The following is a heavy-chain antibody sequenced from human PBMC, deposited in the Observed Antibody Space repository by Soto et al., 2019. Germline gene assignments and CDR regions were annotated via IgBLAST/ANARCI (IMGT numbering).Heavy chain of an antibody. CDR1: GFSLSRSG. V-gene: IGHV3-33*08. CDR3: VKKETGTFPFED. J-gene: IGHJ4*02. CDR2: IFYDGSKI. Sequence: TGGAPRLSCAASGFSLSRSGMHLGRQAPGKGLEWVADIFYDGSKIHYADSVKGRFTISRDNSKNMLYLQMSSLRDEDTAKYYCVKKETGTFPFEDWGRGTLVTVSS. D-gene: IGHD3-9*01.